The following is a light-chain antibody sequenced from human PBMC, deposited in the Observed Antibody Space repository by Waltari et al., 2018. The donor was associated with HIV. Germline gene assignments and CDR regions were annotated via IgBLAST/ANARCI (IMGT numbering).Light chain of an antibody. J-gene: IGLJ2*01. V-gene: IGLV2-11*01. CDR3: CSFTVTYIWV. CDR1: SSDVGDYKY. CDR2: DVR. Sequence: QSALTQPRSVSGSPGQSVTISCTGTSSDVGDYKYVSWYQQHPGKVPKLMIYDVRNRPSTFPDPFSAPKSGTTASLTIAGLQAEDEADYYCCSFTVTYIWVFRGGTKLTVL.